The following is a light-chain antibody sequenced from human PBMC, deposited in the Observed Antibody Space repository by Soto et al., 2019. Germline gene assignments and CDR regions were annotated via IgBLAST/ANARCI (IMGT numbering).Light chain of an antibody. CDR2: DVS. J-gene: IGLJ1*01. CDR3: SSYTSSSALV. V-gene: IGLV2-14*01. Sequence: QSALTQPASLSGSPGQSITISCTGTSSDVGGYNYVSWYQQHPGKAPKLMIYDVSYRPSGVSNRFSGSKSGNTASLTISGLQAEDEADYYCSSYTSSSALVFGTGTKVT. CDR1: SSDVGGYNY.